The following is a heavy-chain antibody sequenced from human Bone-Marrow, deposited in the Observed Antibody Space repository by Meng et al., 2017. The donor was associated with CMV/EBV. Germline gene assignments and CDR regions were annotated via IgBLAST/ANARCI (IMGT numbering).Heavy chain of an antibody. CDR1: GFTFSSYA. Sequence: GGPLRLSCAASGFTFSSYAMSWVRQAPGKGLEWVSVIYSGGSSTYYADSVKGRFTISRDNSKNTLYLQMNSLRAEDTAVYYCAKDGPGIAARPYYYYGMDVWGQGTTVTVSS. CDR2: IYSGGSST. V-gene: IGHV3-23*03. J-gene: IGHJ6*02. CDR3: AKDGPGIAARPYYYYGMDV. D-gene: IGHD6-6*01.